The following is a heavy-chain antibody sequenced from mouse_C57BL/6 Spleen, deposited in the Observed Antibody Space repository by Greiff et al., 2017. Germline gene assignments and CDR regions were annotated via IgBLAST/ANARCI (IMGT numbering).Heavy chain of an antibody. V-gene: IGHV1-26*01. D-gene: IGHD1-1*01. CDR3: AREDYGSSHWYFDV. Sequence: VQLQQSGPELVKPGASVKISCKASGYTFTDYYMNWVKQSHGKSLEWIGDINPNNGGTSYNQKFKGKATLTVDKSSSTAYMELRSLTSEDSAVYYCAREDYGSSHWYFDVWGTGTTVTVSS. CDR1: GYTFTDYY. J-gene: IGHJ1*03. CDR2: INPNNGGT.